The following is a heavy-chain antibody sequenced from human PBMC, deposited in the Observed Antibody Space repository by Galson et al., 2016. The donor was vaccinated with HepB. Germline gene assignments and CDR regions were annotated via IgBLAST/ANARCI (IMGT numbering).Heavy chain of an antibody. D-gene: IGHD3-10*01. V-gene: IGHV3-9*01. CDR1: GFAFENYG. CDR3: ARDFRGSKIRARDFDF. J-gene: IGHJ4*02. CDR2: ISWNSDFV. Sequence: SLRLSCAASGFAFENYGMHWVRQAPGKGLEWVSAISWNSDFVAYADSVSGRFTISRDNAKNSLYLQMNSLRAEDTAVYYCARDFRGSKIRARDFDFWGQGTLVTVSS.